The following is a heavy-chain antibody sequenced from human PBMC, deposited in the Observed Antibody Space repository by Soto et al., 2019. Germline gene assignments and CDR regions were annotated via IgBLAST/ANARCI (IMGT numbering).Heavy chain of an antibody. D-gene: IGHD5-12*01. CDR1: GFTFSGSA. CDR2: ISGGGST. Sequence: EVQLSESGGGLVQPGGSLRLSCGDPGFTFSGSAVSWVRQAPGRGLEWVSGISGGGSTEYADSVKGRFGISRDNSKDTVYLYMNSLRDDDTAVYYCARQKGDIVARPPDHWGQGILVTVSS. V-gene: IGHV3-23*01. CDR3: ARQKGDIVARPPDH. J-gene: IGHJ4*02.